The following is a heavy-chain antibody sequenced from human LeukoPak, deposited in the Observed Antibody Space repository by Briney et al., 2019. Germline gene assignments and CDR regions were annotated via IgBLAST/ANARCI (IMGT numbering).Heavy chain of an antibody. CDR3: VDPPTSL. D-gene: IGHD1-1*01. CDR1: GFNFTNAW. Sequence: PGGSLRLSCAASGFNFTNAWVSWVRRAPGKGLEWLGRIKSKADGGTTVHAAPVKDRFAMSRDDSKNTLYLKINSLKAEDTAVYYCVDPPTSLWGQGILVTVSS. CDR2: IKSKADGGTT. V-gene: IGHV3-15*01. J-gene: IGHJ4*02.